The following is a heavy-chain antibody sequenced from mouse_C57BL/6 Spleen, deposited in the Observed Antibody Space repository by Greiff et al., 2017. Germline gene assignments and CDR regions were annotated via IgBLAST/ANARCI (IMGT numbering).Heavy chain of an antibody. J-gene: IGHJ1*03. CDR2: IDPSDSYT. CDR1: GYTFTSYW. V-gene: IGHV1-69*01. D-gene: IGHD1-1*01. CDR3: ARNAVGYFDV. Sequence: QVQLQQPGAELVMPGASVKLSCKASGYTFTSYWMHWVKQRPGQGLEWIGEIDPSDSYTNYNQKFKGKSTLTVDKSSSTAYMRLSSLTSEDSAVYYCARNAVGYFDVWGTGTTVTVSS.